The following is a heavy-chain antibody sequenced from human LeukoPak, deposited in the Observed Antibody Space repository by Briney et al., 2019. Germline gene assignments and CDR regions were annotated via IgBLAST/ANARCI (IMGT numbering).Heavy chain of an antibody. J-gene: IGHJ4*02. CDR3: ARATNYYGSGSYGFDY. D-gene: IGHD3-10*01. Sequence: SETLSLTCAVSGGSISSGGYSWSWIRQPPGKGLEWIGYIYHSGSTYYNPSLKSRVTISVDRPKNQFSLKLSSVTAADTAVYYCARATNYYGSGSYGFDYWGQGTLVTVSS. CDR2: IYHSGST. V-gene: IGHV4-30-2*01. CDR1: GGSISSGGYS.